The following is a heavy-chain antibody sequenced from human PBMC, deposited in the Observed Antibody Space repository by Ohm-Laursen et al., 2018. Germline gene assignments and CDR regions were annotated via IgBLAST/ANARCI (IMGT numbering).Heavy chain of an antibody. V-gene: IGHV3-7*01. D-gene: IGHD3-16*01. J-gene: IGHJ3*02. Sequence: SLRLSCAASGFTFSNYWMSWVRQAPGKGLEWVANIKEDGSEKYYVDSVKGRLTISRDNAKNSLYLQMNSLRAEDTAVYYCAKLIRYDAFDIWGQGTMVTVSS. CDR3: AKLIRYDAFDI. CDR2: IKEDGSEK. CDR1: GFTFSNYW.